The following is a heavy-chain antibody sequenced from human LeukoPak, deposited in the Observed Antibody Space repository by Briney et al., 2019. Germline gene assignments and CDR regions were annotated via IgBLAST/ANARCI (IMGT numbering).Heavy chain of an antibody. CDR3: ARDGYDFWSGYHHYYYYMDV. D-gene: IGHD3-3*01. J-gene: IGHJ6*03. V-gene: IGHV1-2*02. CDR1: GYTFTGYY. CDR2: INSNSGAT. Sequence: GAAVKVSCKASGYTFTGYYLHWVRQAPGQGLEWMGWINSNSGATTYAQKFQGRVTMTRDTSISTAHMELSRVTSDDTAVYYCARDGYDFWSGYHHYYYYMDVWGKGTTVTVSS.